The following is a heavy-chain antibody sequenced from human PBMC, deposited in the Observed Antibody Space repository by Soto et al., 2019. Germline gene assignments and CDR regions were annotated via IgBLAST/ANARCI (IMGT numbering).Heavy chain of an antibody. CDR2: IKQDGSEK. D-gene: IGHD3-16*01. V-gene: IGHV3-7*03. Sequence: GESLKISCAASGFTFSSYWMSWVRQAPGKGLEWVANIKQDGSEKYYVDSVKGRFTIARDNAKNSLYLQMNSLRAEDTAVYYCARWGHAFDIWGQGTMVTVSS. CDR3: ARWGHAFDI. J-gene: IGHJ3*02. CDR1: GFTFSSYW.